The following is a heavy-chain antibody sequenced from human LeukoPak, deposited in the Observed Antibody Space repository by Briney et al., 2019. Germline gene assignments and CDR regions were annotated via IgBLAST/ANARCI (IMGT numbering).Heavy chain of an antibody. CDR1: GFTLSSYA. D-gene: IGHD3-22*01. J-gene: IGHJ4*02. CDR2: ISDSGNT. CDR3: AKWDTYYDSSGYYFY. V-gene: IGHV3-23*01. Sequence: QTGGSLRLSCAASGFTLSSYAMSWVRQAPGKGLEWVSAISDSGNTYHADSVKGRFTISRDSSKNTLFLQMNRLRPEDAAVYYCAKWDTYYDSSGYYFYWGQGTLVTVSS.